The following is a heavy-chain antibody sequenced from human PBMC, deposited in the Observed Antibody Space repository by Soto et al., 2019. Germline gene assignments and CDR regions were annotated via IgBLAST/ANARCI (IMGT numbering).Heavy chain of an antibody. V-gene: IGHV3-48*01. CDR2: ISSSSSTI. CDR1: GFTCSSYS. CDR3: ARDLSIFGVVTNFDY. Sequence: PGGLMRLWCGAAGFTCSSYSMNRVRQAPGKGLEWVSYISSSSSTIYYADSVKGRFTISRDNAKNSLYLQMNSLRAEDTAVYYCARDLSIFGVVTNFDYWGQGTLVTVSS. D-gene: IGHD3-3*02. J-gene: IGHJ4*02.